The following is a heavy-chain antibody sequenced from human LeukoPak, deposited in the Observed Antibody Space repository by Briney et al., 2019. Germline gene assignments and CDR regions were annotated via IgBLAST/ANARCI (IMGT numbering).Heavy chain of an antibody. CDR2: IYHSGST. V-gene: IGHV4-30-2*01. CDR1: GGSISSGGYS. CDR3: ARVYGGNFGDGAFDI. J-gene: IGHJ3*02. D-gene: IGHD4-23*01. Sequence: PSQTLSLTCAVSGGSISSGGYSWSWIRQPPGKGLEWIGYIYHSGSTYYNPSLKSRVTISVDRSKNQFSLKLSSVTAADTAVYYCARVYGGNFGDGAFDIWGQGTMVPVSS.